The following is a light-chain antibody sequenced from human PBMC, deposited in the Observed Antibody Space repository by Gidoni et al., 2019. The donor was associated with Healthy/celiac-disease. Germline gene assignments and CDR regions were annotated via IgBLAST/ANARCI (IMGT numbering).Light chain of an antibody. CDR2: DGS. CDR1: QSIGSW. V-gene: IGKV1-5*01. CDR3: QQYYNSWT. Sequence: DIQMTQSPSTLPASGGDRVTITCRASQSIGSWLAWYQQKPGKAPKLLIYDGSTLESGVPSRFSGTRSGTEFTLAISSLQPDDFATYYCQQYYNSWTFGQGTKVEIK. J-gene: IGKJ1*01.